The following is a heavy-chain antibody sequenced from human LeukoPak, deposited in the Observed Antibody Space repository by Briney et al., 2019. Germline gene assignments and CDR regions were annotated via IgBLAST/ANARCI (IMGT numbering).Heavy chain of an antibody. J-gene: IGHJ4*02. D-gene: IGHD3-22*01. V-gene: IGHV3-7*01. CDR1: GFTFRSYW. Sequence: QTGGSLRLSCAASGFTFRSYWMNWVRQAPGKGLEWVANIKQHGSEKYYVDSVKGRFTISRDNAKNSLYLQMNSLRAEDTAVYYCARVRDDSSGYHPFDYWGQGTLVTVSS. CDR3: ARVRDDSSGYHPFDY. CDR2: IKQHGSEK.